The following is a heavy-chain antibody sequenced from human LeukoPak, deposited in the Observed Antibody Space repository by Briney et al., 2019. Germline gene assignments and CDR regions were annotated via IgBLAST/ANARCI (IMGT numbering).Heavy chain of an antibody. CDR1: GYTFTGYY. Sequence: GASVKVSCKASGYTFTGYYMYWVRQAPGQGLEWMGWINPNSGGTNYAQKFQGRVTMTRDTSISTAYMELSRLRSDDTAVYYCAREAGDYYYGMDVWGQGTTVTVSS. CDR3: AREAGDYYYGMDV. J-gene: IGHJ6*02. CDR2: INPNSGGT. D-gene: IGHD6-25*01. V-gene: IGHV1-2*02.